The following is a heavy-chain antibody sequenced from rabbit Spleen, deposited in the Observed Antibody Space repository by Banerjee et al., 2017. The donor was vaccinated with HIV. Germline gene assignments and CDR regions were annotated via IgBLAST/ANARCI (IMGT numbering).Heavy chain of an antibody. J-gene: IGHJ6*01. V-gene: IGHV1S45*01. CDR1: GVSLNDKDV. CDR3: ARDTASSFSSYGMDL. D-gene: IGHD8-1*01. CDR2: IDSGSSGFT. Sequence: QQQLEESGGGLVKPGGTLTLTCKASGVSLNDKDVMCWVRQAPGKGLEWIACIDSGSSGFTYFATWAKGRFTCSKTSSTTVTLQMTRLTAADTATYFCARDTASSFSSYGMDLWGPGTLVTVS.